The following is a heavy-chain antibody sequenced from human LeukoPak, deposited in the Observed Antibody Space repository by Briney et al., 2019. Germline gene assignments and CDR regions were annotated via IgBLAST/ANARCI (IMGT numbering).Heavy chain of an antibody. CDR3: ARGKYYDFWSGYFAATSDAFDI. CDR2: MNPNSGNT. J-gene: IGHJ3*02. Sequence: ASVTVSCKASGYTFTSYDINWVRQATGQGLEWMGWMNPNSGNTGYAQKFQGRVTMTRNTSISTAYMELSSLRSEDTAVYYCARGKYYDFWSGYFAATSDAFDIWGQGTMVTVSS. V-gene: IGHV1-8*01. CDR1: GYTFTSYD. D-gene: IGHD3-3*01.